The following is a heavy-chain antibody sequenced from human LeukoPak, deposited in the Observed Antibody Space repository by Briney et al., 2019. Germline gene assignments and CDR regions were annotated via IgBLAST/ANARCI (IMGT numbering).Heavy chain of an antibody. D-gene: IGHD5-18*01. CDR3: PRGVGYSYGYGLY. J-gene: IGHJ4*02. CDR1: GFTFSRYW. CDR2: INSDGSST. Sequence: QPGGSLRLSCAASGFTFSRYWMYWVRQAPGKGLVWVSRINSDGSSTSYADSVKGRFTISRDNAKNTLYLQMNSLRAGDTAVYYSPRGVGYSYGYGLYWGQGTLVTVSS. V-gene: IGHV3-74*01.